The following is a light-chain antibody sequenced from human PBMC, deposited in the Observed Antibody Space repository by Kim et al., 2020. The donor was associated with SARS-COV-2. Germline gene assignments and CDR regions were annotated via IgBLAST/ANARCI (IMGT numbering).Light chain of an antibody. CDR3: SSYTSSSTPYV. CDR1: SSDVGGYNY. CDR2: DVS. V-gene: IGLV2-14*03. J-gene: IGLJ1*01. Sequence: QSITISCTGHSSDVGGYNYVSWYQQHPGKAPKLMIYDVSNRPSGVSNRFSGSKSGNTASLTISGLQAEDEADYYCSSYTSSSTPYVFGTGTKVTVL.